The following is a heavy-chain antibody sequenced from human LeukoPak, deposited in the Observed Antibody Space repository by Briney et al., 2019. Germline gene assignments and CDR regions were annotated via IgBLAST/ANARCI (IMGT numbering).Heavy chain of an antibody. CDR3: ARGWGYWSFDP. CDR2: INPNSGDA. J-gene: IGHJ2*01. D-gene: IGHD7-27*01. CDR1: GYTFTSYY. Sequence: ASVKVSCKASGYTFTSYYMHWMRQAPGQGLEWMGWINPNSGDAQYAQKFQGRVTMTRDTSISTAYMELSRLRSDDTAMYYCARGWGYWSFDPWGRGTLVIVSS. V-gene: IGHV1-2*02.